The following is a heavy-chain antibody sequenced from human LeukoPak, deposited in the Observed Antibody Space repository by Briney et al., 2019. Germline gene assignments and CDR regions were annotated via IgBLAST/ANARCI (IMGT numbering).Heavy chain of an antibody. CDR3: ARDPRLWFGTVDY. J-gene: IGHJ4*02. Sequence: SETLSLTCTVSGYSISSGYYWGWIRQPPGKGLEWIGSIYHSGSTYYNPSLRSRVTISVDTSKNQFSLKLSSVTAADTAVYYCARDPRLWFGTVDYWGQGTLVTVSS. V-gene: IGHV4-38-2*02. CDR2: IYHSGST. D-gene: IGHD3-10*01. CDR1: GYSISSGYY.